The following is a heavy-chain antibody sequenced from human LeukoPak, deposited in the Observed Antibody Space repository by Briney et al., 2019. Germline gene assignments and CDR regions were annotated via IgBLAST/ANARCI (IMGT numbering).Heavy chain of an antibody. CDR3: ARRSGSYYDFWSGQSEPANPFDP. CDR1: GGSISSGGYS. D-gene: IGHD3-3*01. V-gene: IGHV4-30-2*03. Sequence: PSQTLSLTCAVSGGSISSGGYSWSWIRQPPGKGLEWIGYIYHSGSTYYNPSLKSRVTISVDTSKNQFSLKLSSVTAADTAVYYCARRSGSYYDFWSGQSEPANPFDPWGQGTLVTVSS. CDR2: IYHSGST. J-gene: IGHJ5*02.